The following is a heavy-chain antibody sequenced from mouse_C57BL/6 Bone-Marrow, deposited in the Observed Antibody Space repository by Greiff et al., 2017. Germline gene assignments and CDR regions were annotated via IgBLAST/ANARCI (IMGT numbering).Heavy chain of an antibody. CDR1: GYTFTSYG. V-gene: IGHV1-81*01. J-gene: IGHJ2*01. CDR2: IYPRSGNT. Sequence: VQLQESGAELARPGASVKMSCKASGYTFTSYGISWVKQRPGQGLEWIGEIYPRSGNTYYNEKFTGQATLTADKSSSTAYMELRSLTSEDSAVYFCARSSTTVVARADWGQGTTLTVSS. CDR3: ARSSTTVVARAD. D-gene: IGHD1-1*01.